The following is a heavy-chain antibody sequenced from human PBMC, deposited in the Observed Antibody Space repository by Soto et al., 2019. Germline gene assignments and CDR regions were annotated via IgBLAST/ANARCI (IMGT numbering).Heavy chain of an antibody. CDR2: ISSSSSYI. D-gene: IGHD6-13*01. Sequence: EVQLVESGGGLVKPGGSLRLSCAASGFTFSSYSMNWVRQAPGKGLEWVSSISSSSSYIYYADSVEGRFTISRDNAKNSLYLQMNSLRAEDTAVYYCARDIAAGLYYFDYWGQGTQVTVSS. CDR1: GFTFSSYS. CDR3: ARDIAAGLYYFDY. J-gene: IGHJ4*02. V-gene: IGHV3-21*01.